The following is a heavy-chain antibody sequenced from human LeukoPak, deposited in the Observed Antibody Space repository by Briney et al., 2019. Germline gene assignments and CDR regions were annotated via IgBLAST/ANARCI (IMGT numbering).Heavy chain of an antibody. CDR1: GYTFTGNY. D-gene: IGHD5-12*01. J-gene: IGHJ6*03. V-gene: IGHV1-2*02. CDR2: INPNSGGT. Sequence: ASAKVSCKASGYTFTGNYMHWVRQAPGQGLEWMGCINPNSGGTNYAQKFQGRVTMTRDTSISTAYLELSRLRSDDTAVYYCAIVSGYEEWDDYYYYYMDVWGKGTTVTVSS. CDR3: AIVSGYEEWDDYYYYYMDV.